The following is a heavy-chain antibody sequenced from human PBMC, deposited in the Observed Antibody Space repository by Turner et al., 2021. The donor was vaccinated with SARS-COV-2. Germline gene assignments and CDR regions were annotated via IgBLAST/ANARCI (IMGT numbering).Heavy chain of an antibody. V-gene: IGHV1-2*02. Sequence: QVQLVQSGAEVKKPGASVKVSCNASGYTFTGYYMLLVRQAPGQGLEWMGWINTNSGGTNNAQRFKGSVNMTRDTSISTAYMELSRLRSDDTAVYYCARGETIAVAGTQYFDYWGQGTLVTVSS. CDR3: ARGETIAVAGTQYFDY. D-gene: IGHD6-19*01. J-gene: IGHJ4*02. CDR2: INTNSGGT. CDR1: GYTFTGYY.